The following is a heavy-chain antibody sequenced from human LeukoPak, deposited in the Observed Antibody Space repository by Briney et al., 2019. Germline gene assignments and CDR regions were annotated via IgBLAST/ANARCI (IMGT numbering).Heavy chain of an antibody. Sequence: ASVKVSCKASGCTFTSYGISWVRQAPGQGLEWMGWISAYNGNTNYAQKLQGRVTMTTDTSTSTAYMELRSLRSDDTAVYYCARDFRTTMVRGVIITPYYMDVWGKGTTVTVSS. CDR1: GCTFTSYG. V-gene: IGHV1-18*01. CDR3: ARDFRTTMVRGVIITPYYMDV. CDR2: ISAYNGNT. J-gene: IGHJ6*03. D-gene: IGHD3-10*01.